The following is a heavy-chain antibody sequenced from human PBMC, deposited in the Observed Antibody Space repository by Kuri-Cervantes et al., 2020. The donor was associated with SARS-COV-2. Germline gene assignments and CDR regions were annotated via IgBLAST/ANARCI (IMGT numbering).Heavy chain of an antibody. Sequence: GGSLRLSCAASGVTFSSYSMNWVRQAPGKGLEWVSSISSSSSYIYYADSVKGRFTISRDNAKNSLYLQMNSLRAEDTAVYYCARDTGGTMIYYYYYYGMDVWGQGTTVTVSS. CDR3: ARDTGGTMIYYYYYYGMDV. D-gene: IGHD2-8*02. J-gene: IGHJ6*02. CDR2: ISSSSSYI. V-gene: IGHV3-21*01. CDR1: GVTFSSYS.